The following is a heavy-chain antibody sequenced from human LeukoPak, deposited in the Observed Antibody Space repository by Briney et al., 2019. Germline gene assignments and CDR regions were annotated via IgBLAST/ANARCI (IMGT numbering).Heavy chain of an antibody. CDR2: INPSSGGT. V-gene: IGHV1-2*04. Sequence: ASVKVSCKASGYTFTVYYMHWVRQAPGQGLEWMGWINPSSGGTNYAQKFQGWVTMTRDTSISTAYMELSRLRSDDTAVYYCARSISPGIAAAGTGYDYWGQGTLVTVSS. CDR3: ARSISPGIAAAGTGYDY. D-gene: IGHD6-13*01. J-gene: IGHJ4*02. CDR1: GYTFTVYY.